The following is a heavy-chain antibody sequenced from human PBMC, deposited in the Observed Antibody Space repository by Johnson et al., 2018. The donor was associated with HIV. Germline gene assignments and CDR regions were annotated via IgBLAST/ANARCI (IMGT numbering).Heavy chain of an antibody. V-gene: IGHV3-30*18. J-gene: IGHJ3*02. CDR2: ISHDANNK. CDR3: AKVFSDNWNLASSLDDAFNI. D-gene: IGHD1-1*01. CDR1: W. Sequence: WMSWVRQAPGKGLEWVAVISHDANNKFYADSVKGRFAVSRDDSKNTLYLQMSSLRVEDTAVYYCAKVFSDNWNLASSLDDAFNIWGQGTMVTVSS.